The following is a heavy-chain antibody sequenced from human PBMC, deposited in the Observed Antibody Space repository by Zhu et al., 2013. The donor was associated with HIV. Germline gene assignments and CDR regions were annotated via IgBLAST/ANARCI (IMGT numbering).Heavy chain of an antibody. CDR3: ARVGGTTVRYYFDY. J-gene: IGHJ4*02. CDR1: GGTFSSYA. V-gene: IGHV1-69*01. CDR2: IIPIFGTT. D-gene: IGHD4-17*01. Sequence: QVQLVQSGAEVKKPGSSVKVSCRASGGTFSSYALSWVRQAPGQGLEWMGGIIPIFGTTNYAQKFQGRVTITADESTSTIYMELSSLKSEDTAVYYCARVGGTTVRYYFDYWGQGTLATVSS.